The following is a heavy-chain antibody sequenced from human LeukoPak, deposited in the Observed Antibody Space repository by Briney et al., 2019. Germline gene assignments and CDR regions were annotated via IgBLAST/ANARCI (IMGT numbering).Heavy chain of an antibody. CDR1: GDSIISYY. CDR3: ARGPPLRVGRGFYYMDV. J-gene: IGHJ6*03. CDR2: IYFSGAT. D-gene: IGHD3-10*01. V-gene: IGHV4-59*01. Sequence: SETPSLTCTVSGDSIISYYWTWIRQSPGKGLEWIGHIYFSGATYYNPSLNSRVTISIDKSKSQFSLKLGSLTAADTAVYYCARGPPLRVGRGFYYMDVWDKGTTVTVSS.